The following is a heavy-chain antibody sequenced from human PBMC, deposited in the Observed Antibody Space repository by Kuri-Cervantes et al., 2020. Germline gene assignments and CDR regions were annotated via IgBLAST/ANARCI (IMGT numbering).Heavy chain of an antibody. CDR2: IIPIFGTA. V-gene: IGHV1-69*06. J-gene: IGHJ6*03. CDR1: GGTFSSYA. CDR3: ASTHDSSGPSFYYYYYMDV. Sequence: SVKVSCKASGGTFSSYAISWVRQAPGQGLEWMGGIIPIFGTANYAQKFQGRVTITADKSTSTAYMELSSLRSEDTAVYYCASTHDSSGPSFYYYYYMDVWGKGTTVTVSS. D-gene: IGHD3-22*01.